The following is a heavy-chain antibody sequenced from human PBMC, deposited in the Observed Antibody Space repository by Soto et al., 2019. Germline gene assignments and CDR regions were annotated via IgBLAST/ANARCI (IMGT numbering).Heavy chain of an antibody. V-gene: IGHV3-48*03. CDR3: ARDHISGTYYFDY. CDR2: ISSSGSTK. J-gene: IGHJ4*02. CDR1: GFTFSSYE. Sequence: GGSLRLSCAASGFTFSSYEMNWVRQAPGKGLEWVSKISSSGSTKYYADSVKGRFTISRDNAKNSLYLQMNSLRAEDTAVYYCARDHISGTYYFDYWGQGTLVTASS. D-gene: IGHD1-26*01.